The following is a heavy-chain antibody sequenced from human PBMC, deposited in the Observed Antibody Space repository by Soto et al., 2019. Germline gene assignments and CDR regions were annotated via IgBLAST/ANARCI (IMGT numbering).Heavy chain of an antibody. CDR2: ISYDGSNK. J-gene: IGHJ3*02. V-gene: IGHV3-30*18. CDR1: GFTFSSYG. Sequence: QVQLVESGGGVGQPGRSLRLSCAASGFTFSSYGMHWVRQAPGKGLEWVAVISYDGSNKYYADSVKGRFTISRDNAKHTLYLQMNSLRAEGTAVYYCAQGTGTRDFDIWGQGTMVTVSS. CDR3: AQGTGTRDFDI. D-gene: IGHD1-1*01.